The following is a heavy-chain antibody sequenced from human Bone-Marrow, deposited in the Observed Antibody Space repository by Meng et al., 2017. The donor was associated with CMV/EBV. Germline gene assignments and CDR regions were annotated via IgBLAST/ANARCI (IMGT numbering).Heavy chain of an antibody. Sequence: GGSLRLSCAASGFSFNSYSMHWVRQAPGKGLEWVAVISYDGRNQFYADSVKGRFTISRDNSKNTLYLQMNSLRAEDTAVYYCARDPTGEYYFDYWGQGTLVTASS. J-gene: IGHJ4*02. CDR1: GFSFNSYS. D-gene: IGHD3-16*01. CDR3: ARDPTGEYYFDY. CDR2: ISYDGRNQ. V-gene: IGHV3-30-3*01.